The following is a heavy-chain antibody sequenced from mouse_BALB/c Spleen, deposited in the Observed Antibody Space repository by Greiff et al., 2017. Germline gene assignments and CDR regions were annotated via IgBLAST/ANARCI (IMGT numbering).Heavy chain of an antibody. V-gene: IGHV1-80*01. CDR2: IYPGDGDT. CDR3: ARWLLRYYAMDY. CDR1: GYAFSSYW. J-gene: IGHJ4*01. Sequence: VQLQESGAELVRPGSSVKISCKASGYAFSSYWMNWVKQRPGQGLEWIGQIYPGDGDTNYNGKFKGKATLTVDESSSTAYMQLSSLTSEDSAVYYCARWLLRYYAMDYWGQGTSVTVSS. D-gene: IGHD2-3*01.